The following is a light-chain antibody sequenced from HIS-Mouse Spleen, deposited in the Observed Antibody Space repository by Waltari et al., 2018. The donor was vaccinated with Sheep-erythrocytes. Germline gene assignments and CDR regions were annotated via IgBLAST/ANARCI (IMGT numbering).Light chain of an antibody. J-gene: IGLJ2*01. CDR2: QDS. Sequence: SYELTQPPSVSVSPGQTASITCSGDKLGDKYACWYQQKPGQSPVLVIYQDSKRPSGIPERFSGSNPGNPATLTISGTQAMDEADYYCQAWDSSTEVFGGGTKLTVL. CDR1: KLGDKY. CDR3: QAWDSSTEV. V-gene: IGLV3-1*01.